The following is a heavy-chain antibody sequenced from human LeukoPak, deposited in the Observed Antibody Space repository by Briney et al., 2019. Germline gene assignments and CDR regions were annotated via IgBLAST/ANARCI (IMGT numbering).Heavy chain of an antibody. J-gene: IGHJ4*02. CDR3: ARHRSYGTFDY. V-gene: IGHV4-39*01. CDR2: IYYSGST. D-gene: IGHD5-18*01. Sequence: RASETLSLTCTVSGVSISSSSYHGGWIRQPPGKGLEWIGSIYYSGSTYYNPSLERRIIISVDTSKNQFSLKLSSVTAADTAVYYCARHRSYGTFDYWGQGTLVTVSS. CDR1: GVSISSSSYH.